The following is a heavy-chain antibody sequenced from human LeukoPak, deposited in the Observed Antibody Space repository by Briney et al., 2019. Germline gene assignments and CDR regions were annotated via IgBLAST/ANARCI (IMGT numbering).Heavy chain of an antibody. D-gene: IGHD3-3*01. CDR3: ARARLLDFYYYYMDV. V-gene: IGHV3-53*01. J-gene: IGHJ6*03. CDR1: GFTVSSNY. Sequence: GGSLRLSCAASGFTVSSNYMSWVRQAPGKGLEWVSVIYSGGSTYYADSVKGRFTISRDNAKNSLYLQMNSLTAEDTALYYCARARLLDFYYYYMDVWGKGTTVTVSS. CDR2: IYSGGST.